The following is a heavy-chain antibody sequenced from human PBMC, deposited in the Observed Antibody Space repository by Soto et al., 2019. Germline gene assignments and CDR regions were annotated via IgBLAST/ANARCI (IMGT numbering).Heavy chain of an antibody. D-gene: IGHD3-10*01. Sequence: SETLSLTCTVSGGSISSYYWSWIRQPPGKGLEWIGYIYYSGSTNYNPSLKSRVTISVDTSKNQFSLKLSSVTAADTAVYYCARFNLWALTELDKERDIKRGFNAFDIWGQGTMVTVSS. V-gene: IGHV4-59*01. CDR2: IYYSGST. J-gene: IGHJ3*02. CDR1: GGSISSYY. CDR3: ARFNLWALTELDKERDIKRGFNAFDI.